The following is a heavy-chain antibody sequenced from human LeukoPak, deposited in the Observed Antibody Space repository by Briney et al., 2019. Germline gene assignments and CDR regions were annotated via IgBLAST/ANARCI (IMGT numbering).Heavy chain of an antibody. CDR1: GGSISSSNW. D-gene: IGHD6-6*01. CDR2: IYHSGST. J-gene: IGHJ4*02. Sequence: SGTLSLTCAVSGGSISSSNWWSWVRQPPGRGLEWIGEIYHSGSTNYNPSLKSRVTISVDTSKNQFSLKLSSVTATDTAVYYCARASIAHFDYWGQGTLVTVSS. CDR3: ARASIAHFDY. V-gene: IGHV4-4*02.